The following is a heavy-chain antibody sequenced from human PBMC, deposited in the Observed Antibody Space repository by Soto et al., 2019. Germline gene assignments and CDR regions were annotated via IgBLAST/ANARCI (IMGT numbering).Heavy chain of an antibody. V-gene: IGHV2-5*02. D-gene: IGHD2-2*01. CDR1: GFSLSTSGVG. Sequence: SGPTLVNPTQTLTLTCTFSGFSLSTSGVGVGWIRQPPGKALEWLALIYWDDDKRYSPSLKSRLTITKDTSKNQVVLTMTNMDPVDTATYYCAHRRFMSIWYQLLSPAFDPWGQGTLVTVSS. J-gene: IGHJ5*02. CDR2: IYWDDDK. CDR3: AHRRFMSIWYQLLSPAFDP.